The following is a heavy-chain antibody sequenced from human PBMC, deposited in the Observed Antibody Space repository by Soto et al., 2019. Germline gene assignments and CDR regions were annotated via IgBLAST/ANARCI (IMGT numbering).Heavy chain of an antibody. V-gene: IGHV3-48*01. CDR2: ISSSSSTI. D-gene: IGHD1-26*01. CDR3: AIPKVGVTSH. Sequence: EVQLVESWGGLVQPGGSLRLSCAASGFTFSGYSMNWVRQAPGKGLELVSYISSSSSTIYYADSVKGRFTISRDNAKNSLYLQMNGLRAEDTAVYYCAIPKVGVTSHWGQGTLVTVSS. J-gene: IGHJ1*01. CDR1: GFTFSGYS.